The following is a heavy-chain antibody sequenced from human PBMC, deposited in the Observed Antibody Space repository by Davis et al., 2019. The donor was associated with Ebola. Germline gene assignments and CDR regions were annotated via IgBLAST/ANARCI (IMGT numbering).Heavy chain of an antibody. CDR3: ARSNWGSMGRAFDI. D-gene: IGHD7-27*01. Sequence: PGGSLRLSCAASGLTVSTNYMTWVRQAPGEGLECVSIIYSDGYTYYADSVKGRFTISRDSSKNTLYLQVDSLRAEDTALYYCARSNWGSMGRAFDIWGQGTTVTVSS. CDR1: GLTVSTNY. V-gene: IGHV3-66*01. CDR2: IYSDGYT. J-gene: IGHJ3*02.